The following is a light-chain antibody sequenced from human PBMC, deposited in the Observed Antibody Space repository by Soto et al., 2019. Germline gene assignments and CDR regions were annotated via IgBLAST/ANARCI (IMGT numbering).Light chain of an antibody. CDR1: QGINDN. CDR2: GAF. CDR3: LQHNTFPWT. J-gene: IGKJ1*01. Sequence: DIQMTQSPSAMSASVGDRVTITCRASQGINDNLAWFQQKPGQVPKRLIYGAFSLQRGVPSRFSGSGSGTEFTLAISSLQPEDFATYYCLQHNTFPWTFGQWTKVEIQ. V-gene: IGKV1-17*03.